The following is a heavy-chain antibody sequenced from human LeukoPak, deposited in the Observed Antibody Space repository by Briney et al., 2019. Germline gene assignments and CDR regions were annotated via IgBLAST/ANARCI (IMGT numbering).Heavy chain of an antibody. V-gene: IGHV4-34*01. CDR2: INHSGST. CDR1: GGSFSGYY. D-gene: IGHD2-2*02. CDR3: AGVVPAAIRGPFDY. J-gene: IGHJ4*02. Sequence: SETLSLTCAVYGGSFSGYYWSWIRQPPGKGLEWIGEINHSGSTNYNPSLKSRVTISVDTSKNQFSLKRSSVTAADTAVYYCAGVVPAAIRGPFDYWGQGTLVTVSS.